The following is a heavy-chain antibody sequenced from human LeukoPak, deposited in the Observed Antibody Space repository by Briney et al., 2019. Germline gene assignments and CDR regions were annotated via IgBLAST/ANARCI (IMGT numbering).Heavy chain of an antibody. CDR3: ARVVHEMATIRYFDY. J-gene: IGHJ4*02. CDR2: IIPILGIA. V-gene: IGHV1-69*04. Sequence: SVKVSCKASGGTFISYAISWVRQAPGQGLEWMGRIIPILGIANYAQKFQGRVTITADKSTSTAYMELSSLRSEDTAVYYCARVVHEMATIRYFDYWGQGTLVTVSS. CDR1: GGTFISYA. D-gene: IGHD5-24*01.